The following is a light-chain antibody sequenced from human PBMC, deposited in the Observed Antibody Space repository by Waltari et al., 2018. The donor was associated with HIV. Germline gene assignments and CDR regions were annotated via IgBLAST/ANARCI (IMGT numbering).Light chain of an antibody. J-gene: IGLJ1*01. V-gene: IGLV2-14*03. CDR3: CSYSLTRTLV. CDR1: RSDIGDYDF. Sequence: QSALTQPASVSGSPGQSITISCTGTRSDIGDYDFLSWYQQHPDNAPKLIIFDVTDRPSGVSTRFSGSKSGNTASLTISGLQPEDEADYFCCSYSLTRTLVFGSGTTVTVL. CDR2: DVT.